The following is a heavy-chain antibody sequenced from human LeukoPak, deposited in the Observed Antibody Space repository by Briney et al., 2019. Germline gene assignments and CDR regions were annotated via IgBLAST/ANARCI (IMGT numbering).Heavy chain of an antibody. V-gene: IGHV3-30*02. D-gene: IGHD6-25*01. J-gene: IGHJ4*02. CDR3: AKPEAAAYYFDY. CDR1: GFTFSSYG. CDR2: IRYDGSNK. Sequence: GSLRLSCAASGFTFSSYGMHWVRQAPGKGLEWVAFIRYDGSNKYYADSVKGRFTISRDNSKNTLYLQMNSLRAEDTAVYYCAKPEAAAYYFDYWGQGTLVTVSS.